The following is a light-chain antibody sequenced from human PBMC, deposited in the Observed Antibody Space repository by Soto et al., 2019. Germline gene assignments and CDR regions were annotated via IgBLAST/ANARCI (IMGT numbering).Light chain of an antibody. CDR2: GAS. V-gene: IGKV1-9*01. Sequence: TQSPATLSVSPGERATLSCRASQSVSSNLAWYQQKPGKAPKILIYGASTLQSGVPPRFGGSGSGTAFTLTISSLQPEDFATYFCQQVHDYPITFGGGTKVEIK. J-gene: IGKJ4*01. CDR3: QQVHDYPIT. CDR1: QSVSSN.